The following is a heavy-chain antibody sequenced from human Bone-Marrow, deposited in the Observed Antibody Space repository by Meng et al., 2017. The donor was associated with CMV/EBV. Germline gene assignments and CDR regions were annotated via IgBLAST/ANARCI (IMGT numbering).Heavy chain of an antibody. CDR2: IVVGSGNT. CDR1: GFTFTSSA. Sequence: SVKVSCKSSGFTFTSSAVQWVRQARGQRLEWIGRIVVGSGNTNYAQKFQERVTITRDMSTSTAYMELSSLRSEDTAVYYCAADRYCSSTSCYLTFDYWGQGTLVTVSS. J-gene: IGHJ4*02. V-gene: IGHV1-58*01. D-gene: IGHD2-2*01. CDR3: AADRYCSSTSCYLTFDY.